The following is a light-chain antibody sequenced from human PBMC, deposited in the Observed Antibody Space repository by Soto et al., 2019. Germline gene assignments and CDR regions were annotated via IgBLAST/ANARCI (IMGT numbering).Light chain of an antibody. J-gene: IGKJ4*01. CDR3: MRALQTPLT. V-gene: IGKV2-28*01. CDR2: LGS. Sequence: DIVMTQSPLSLPVTPGEPSSISCRSSQILLHSNGNNYLDWYLQKPGQSPQLLIYLGSNRASGVPDRFSGSGSGTDFTLKISRVEAEDVGVYYCMRALQTPLTFGGGTKVDIK. CDR1: QILLHSNGNNY.